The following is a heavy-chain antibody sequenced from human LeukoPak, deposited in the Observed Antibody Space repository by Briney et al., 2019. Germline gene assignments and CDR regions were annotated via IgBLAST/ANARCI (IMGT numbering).Heavy chain of an antibody. Sequence: GASVKVSCKASGGTFSSYAISWVRQAPGQGLEWMGGIIPIFGTANYAQKFQGRVTITADESTSTAYMELSSLRAEDTAVYYCARVGTDYGGKPRGYFDYWGQGTLVTVSS. CDR3: ARVGTDYGGKPRGYFDY. CDR1: GGTFSSYA. J-gene: IGHJ4*02. CDR2: IIPIFGTA. V-gene: IGHV1-69*01. D-gene: IGHD4-23*01.